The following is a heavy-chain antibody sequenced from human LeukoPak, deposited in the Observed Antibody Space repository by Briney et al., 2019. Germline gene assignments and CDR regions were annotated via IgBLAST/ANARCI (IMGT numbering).Heavy chain of an antibody. Sequence: GGSLRLSCAASGFTVSSNYMSWVRQAPGKGLEWVSAISGSGGSTYYADSVKGRFTISRDNSKNTLYLQMNSLRAEDTAVYYCAKDSSKYGPFDYWGQGTLVTVSP. V-gene: IGHV3-23*01. D-gene: IGHD4-17*01. J-gene: IGHJ4*02. CDR3: AKDSSKYGPFDY. CDR2: ISGSGGST. CDR1: GFTVSSNY.